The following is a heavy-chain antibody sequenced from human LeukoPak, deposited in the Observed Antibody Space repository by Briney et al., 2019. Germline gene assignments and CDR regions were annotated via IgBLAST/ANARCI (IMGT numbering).Heavy chain of an antibody. CDR2: ISDRAGRT. CDR1: GFTFSSYEFSNYA. V-gene: IGHV3-23*01. Sequence: GGSLRLSCAASGFTFSSYEFSNYAMSWGRRGPGKGLEWVSAISDRAGRTYYADAVKARFTISRDNSKNTLYLQMSSLRAEDTALYYGLVGDLDAFDIWGQGTMVTVSS. D-gene: IGHD3-16*01. J-gene: IGHJ3*02. CDR3: LVGDLDAFDI.